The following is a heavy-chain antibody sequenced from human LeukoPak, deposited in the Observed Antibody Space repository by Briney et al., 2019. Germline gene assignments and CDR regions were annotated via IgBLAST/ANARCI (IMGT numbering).Heavy chain of an antibody. J-gene: IGHJ4*02. CDR1: GGSFSGYY. Sequence: SETLSLTCAVYGGSFSGYYWSWIRQPPGKGLEWIGEINHSGSTNYNPSLKSRVNISVDTSKNQFSLKLSSVTAADTAVYYCASLTGTTLAPPNYWGQGTLVTVSS. CDR3: ASLTGTTLAPPNY. V-gene: IGHV4-34*01. CDR2: INHSGST. D-gene: IGHD1-7*01.